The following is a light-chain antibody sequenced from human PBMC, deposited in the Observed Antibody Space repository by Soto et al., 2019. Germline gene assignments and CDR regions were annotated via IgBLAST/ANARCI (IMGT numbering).Light chain of an antibody. J-gene: IGLJ1*01. CDR2: EVS. V-gene: IGLV2-23*02. Sequence: QSVLPQPASVSGSPGQSITISCTGTSSDVGSYNLVSWYQQHPGKAPKLMIYEVSKRPSGVSNRFSGSKSGNTASLTIPGLQAEDEADYYCCSYAGSSTPYVFGTGTKVTVL. CDR1: SSDVGSYNL. CDR3: CSYAGSSTPYV.